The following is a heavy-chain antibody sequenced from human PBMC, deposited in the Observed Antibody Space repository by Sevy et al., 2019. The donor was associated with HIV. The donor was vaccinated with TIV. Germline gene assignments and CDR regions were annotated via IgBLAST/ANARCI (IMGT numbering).Heavy chain of an antibody. CDR3: ARDPTIYASGWYYFDY. Sequence: GGSLRLSCAASGSTFRNYAIHWVRQAPGKGLEWVAVISHDGSHKYSADSVKGRFTISRDNSKNTLYLQMNSLRAEDTAMYYCARDPTIYASGWYYFDYWGQGTLVTVSS. J-gene: IGHJ4*02. CDR2: ISHDGSHK. D-gene: IGHD6-19*01. V-gene: IGHV3-30*04. CDR1: GSTFRNYA.